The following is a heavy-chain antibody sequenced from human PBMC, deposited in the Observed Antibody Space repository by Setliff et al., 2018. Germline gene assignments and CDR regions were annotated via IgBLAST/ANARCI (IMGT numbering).Heavy chain of an antibody. CDR2: IIPILETT. J-gene: IGHJ4*02. Sequence: SVKVSCKVSGGAFSNYGLSWVRQAPGQGLLWMGRIIPILETTNYAQNFQGRVSITADESTRTAYMELSSLTFEDTAVYYCARWNGSGYFHYWGQGTWVTV. CDR1: GGAFSNYG. D-gene: IGHD3-3*01. V-gene: IGHV1-69*11. CDR3: ARWNGSGYFHY.